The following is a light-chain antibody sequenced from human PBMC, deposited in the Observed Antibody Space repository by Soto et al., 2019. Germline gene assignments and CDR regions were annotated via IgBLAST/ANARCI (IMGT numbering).Light chain of an antibody. J-gene: IGKJ4*01. CDR1: QSVSNNY. V-gene: IGKV3-20*01. CDR3: KKYASSPLT. Sequence: DIVMTQSPATVVVSPGGRATLSCRASQSVSNNYLAWYQQKPGQAHRLLIYDASSRATGIPDRFSGSGSGTDFTLTISRLQPEEFAVYYCKKYASSPLTVGGGNKVAI. CDR2: DAS.